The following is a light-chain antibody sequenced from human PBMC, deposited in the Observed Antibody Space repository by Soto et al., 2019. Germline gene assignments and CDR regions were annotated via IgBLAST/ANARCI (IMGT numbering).Light chain of an antibody. Sequence: EIVMTQSPATLSVSPGEGATLSCRASQSVGRNLAWYQQKPGQAPRLLIYGVSTRATGIPARFSGSGSGSDLVLTISGLQSEDFGVYFCQQYNDWPPYTFGQGTKMEIK. V-gene: IGKV3-15*01. CDR1: QSVGRN. J-gene: IGKJ2*01. CDR3: QQYNDWPPYT. CDR2: GVS.